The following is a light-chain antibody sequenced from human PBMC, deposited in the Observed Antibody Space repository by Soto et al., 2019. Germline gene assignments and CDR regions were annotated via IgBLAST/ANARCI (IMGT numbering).Light chain of an antibody. CDR1: QTINVF. V-gene: IGKV1-33*01. CDR3: QQYDRLPRT. J-gene: IGKJ1*01. Sequence: DIQMTQSPSTLSASVGDRVTITCRSSQTINVFLAWYQQKPGKAPNLLIYDASNLETGVPSRFSGSGSGTDFTFTISSLQPEDIATYYCQQYDRLPRTFGQGTKVDIK. CDR2: DAS.